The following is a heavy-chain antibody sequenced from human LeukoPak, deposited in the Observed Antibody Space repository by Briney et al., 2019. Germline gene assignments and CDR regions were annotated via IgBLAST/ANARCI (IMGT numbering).Heavy chain of an antibody. CDR3: AHRRGYDFWSGYYAWFDP. CDR2: IYWNDDK. Sequence: SGPTLVKPTQTLTLTCTFSGFSLSTSGVGVGWIRQPPGKALEWLALIYWNDDKRYSPSLKSRLTITKDTSKNQVVLTMTNMDPVDTATYYCAHRRGYDFWSGYYAWFDPWGQGTLVTVSS. J-gene: IGHJ5*02. CDR1: GFSLSTSGVG. D-gene: IGHD3-3*01. V-gene: IGHV2-5*01.